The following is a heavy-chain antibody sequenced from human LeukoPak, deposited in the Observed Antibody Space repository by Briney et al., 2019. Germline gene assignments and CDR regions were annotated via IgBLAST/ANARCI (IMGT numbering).Heavy chain of an antibody. J-gene: IGHJ4*02. CDR2: IFYSGTT. D-gene: IGHD3-9*01. V-gene: IGHV4-59*05. CDR1: GFTFSSYSMN. CDR3: ARGPEHYDILTGIDY. Sequence: GSLRLSCVASGFTFSSYSMNWVRQPPGKGLEWIGTIFYSGTTYYNPSLKSRITISVDTSKNQFSLKLSSVTAADTAVYYCARGPEHYDILTGIDYWGQGTLVTVSS.